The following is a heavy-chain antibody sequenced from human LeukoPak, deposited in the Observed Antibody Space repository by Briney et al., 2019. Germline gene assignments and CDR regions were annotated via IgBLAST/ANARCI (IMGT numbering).Heavy chain of an antibody. CDR3: ARGGDGYNWNWFDP. Sequence: SVKVSCKASGGTFSSYAISWVRQAPGQGLEWMGGIIPIFGTANYAQKFQGRVTITADESTSTAYMELSSLRSEDTAVYYCARGGDGYNWNWFDPRGQGTLVTVSS. CDR2: IIPIFGTA. J-gene: IGHJ5*02. D-gene: IGHD5-24*01. V-gene: IGHV1-69*13. CDR1: GGTFSSYA.